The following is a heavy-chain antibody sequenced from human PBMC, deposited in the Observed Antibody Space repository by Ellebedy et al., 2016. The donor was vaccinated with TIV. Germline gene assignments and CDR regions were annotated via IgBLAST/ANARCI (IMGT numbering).Heavy chain of an antibody. J-gene: IGHJ5*02. CDR2: IKSDGST. Sequence: GESLKISCAVSGFSVSDNYLTWVRQAPGKGLECVATIKSDGSTYSADSVKGRFTVSRDNFRNTVYLQMNSLRAEDTAMYYCTRDWWGLGVSWGQGNLVSVSS. V-gene: IGHV3-53*01. D-gene: IGHD2-21*02. CDR3: TRDWWGLGVS. CDR1: GFSVSDNY.